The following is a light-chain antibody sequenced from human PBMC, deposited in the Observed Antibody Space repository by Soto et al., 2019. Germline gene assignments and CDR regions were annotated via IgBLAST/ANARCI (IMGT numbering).Light chain of an antibody. CDR2: AAS. CDR3: QKYNSAPA. V-gene: IGKV1-27*01. CDR1: QCISNY. J-gene: IGKJ4*01. Sequence: DIQMTQSPSSLSASVGDRVTITCRASQCISNYLAWYQQKPGKVPKLLIYAASTLQSGVPSRFSGSGSGTDFTLTISSLQPEDVATYYCQKYNSAPAFGGGTKVEIK.